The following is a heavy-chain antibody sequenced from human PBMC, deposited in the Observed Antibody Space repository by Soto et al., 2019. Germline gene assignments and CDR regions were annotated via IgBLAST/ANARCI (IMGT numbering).Heavy chain of an antibody. V-gene: IGHV4-39*01. D-gene: IGHD4-17*01. CDR2: VYYRGRS. CDR1: GGSVTNSSYY. J-gene: IGHJ4*02. Sequence: SETLSLTCNVSGGSVTNSSYYWGWIRQSPGKGREWIGSVYYRGRSYSKSSVKSRVTISGDTSKNRFSLSLNSVTASDTAVYFCVSQRTTVPTQAYFYYWGPGALVTVS. CDR3: VSQRTTVPTQAYFYY.